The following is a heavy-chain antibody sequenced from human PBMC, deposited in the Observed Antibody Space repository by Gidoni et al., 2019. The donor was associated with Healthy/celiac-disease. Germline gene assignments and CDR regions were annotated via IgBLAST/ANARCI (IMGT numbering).Heavy chain of an antibody. D-gene: IGHD6-19*01. CDR1: GYSFTSYW. V-gene: IGHV5-10-1*03. Sequence: EVQLVQSGAEVKKPGESLRISCKGSGYSFTSYWISWVRQMPGKGLEWMGRIDPSDSYTNYGPSFQGHVTISADKSISTAYLQWSSLKASDTAMYYCARHSRQWLAHDAFDIWGQGTMVTVSS. CDR2: IDPSDSYT. CDR3: ARHSRQWLAHDAFDI. J-gene: IGHJ3*02.